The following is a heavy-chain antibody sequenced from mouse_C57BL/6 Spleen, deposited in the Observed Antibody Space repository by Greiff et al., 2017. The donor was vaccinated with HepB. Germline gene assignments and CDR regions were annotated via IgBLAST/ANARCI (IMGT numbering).Heavy chain of an antibody. CDR2: IYPGSGST. V-gene: IGHV1-55*01. CDR1: GYTFTSYW. Sequence: VQLQQPGAELVKPGASVKMSCKASGYTFTSYWITWVKQRPGQGLEWIGDIYPGSGSTNYNEKFKSKATLTVDTSSSTAYMQLSSLTSEDSAVYYCAREVVATPAMDYWGQGTSVTVSS. J-gene: IGHJ4*01. D-gene: IGHD1-1*01. CDR3: AREVVATPAMDY.